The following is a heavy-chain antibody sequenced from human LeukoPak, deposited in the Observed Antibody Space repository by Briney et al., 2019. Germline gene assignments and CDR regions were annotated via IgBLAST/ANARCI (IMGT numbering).Heavy chain of an antibody. D-gene: IGHD3-22*01. CDR2: IRYEGSNK. J-gene: IGHJ4*02. Sequence: GGSLRLSCAASGFTFSSYGMHWVRQAPGKGLEWVAFIRYEGSNKYYADSVKGRFTISRDNSKNTLYLQMNSLRAEDTAVYYCAREGRVPYDSSGYYGYWGQGTLVTVSS. CDR1: GFTFSSYG. CDR3: AREGRVPYDSSGYYGY. V-gene: IGHV3-30*02.